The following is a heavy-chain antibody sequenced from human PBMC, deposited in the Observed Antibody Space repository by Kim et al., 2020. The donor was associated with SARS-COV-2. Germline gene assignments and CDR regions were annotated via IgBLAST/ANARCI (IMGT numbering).Heavy chain of an antibody. CDR1: GFTFGMHA. J-gene: IGHJ5*01. CDR3: SRDVSYSIISTAAYLDS. D-gene: IGHD3-10*01. V-gene: IGHV3-9*01. Sequence: GGSLRLSCVASGFTFGMHAMHWVRQRPGKGLEWVASISWKSENIDYADSVKGRFTISRDNANNSLYLQMNSLRPDDTALYYCSRDVSYSIISTAAYLDS. CDR2: ISWKSENI.